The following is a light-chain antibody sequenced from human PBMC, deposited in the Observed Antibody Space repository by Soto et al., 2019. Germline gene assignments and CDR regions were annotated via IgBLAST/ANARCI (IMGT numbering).Light chain of an antibody. Sequence: EIVLTQSPGTLSLSPGERATLSCRASQSVSSSYLAWYQQKPGQAPRLLIYGASSRATGIPDRFSGSGSGTDLPLTISRLEPEDFAVYSCQQYGSSPPMYTFGQGTKLEIK. CDR1: QSVSSSY. CDR2: GAS. V-gene: IGKV3-20*01. CDR3: QQYGSSPPMYT. J-gene: IGKJ2*01.